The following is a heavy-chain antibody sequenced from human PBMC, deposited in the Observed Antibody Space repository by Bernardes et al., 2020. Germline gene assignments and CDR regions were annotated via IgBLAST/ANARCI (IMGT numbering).Heavy chain of an antibody. D-gene: IGHD1-26*01. CDR3: ARYDVVGATFVFDY. CDR1: GFTFSTYN. V-gene: IGHV3-48*02. Sequence: GSLRLSCAASGFTFSTYNMNWVRQAPGKGLEWVSYISSSSSTIYYADSVKGRFTISRDNAKNSLYLQMNGLRDEDTAVYYCARYDVVGATFVFDYWGQGTLVTVSS. CDR2: ISSSSSTI. J-gene: IGHJ4*02.